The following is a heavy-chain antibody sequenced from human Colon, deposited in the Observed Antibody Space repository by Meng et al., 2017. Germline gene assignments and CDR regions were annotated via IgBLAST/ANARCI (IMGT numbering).Heavy chain of an antibody. V-gene: IGHV1-18*01. Sequence: ASVKVSCKASGYTFTSYGISWVRQAPGQGLEWMGWISAYNGNTNYAQKLQGRVTMTTDTSTSTAYIELRSLRSDDTAVYYCARYDSSGYYFSRKYYFDYWGQGTLVTVSS. D-gene: IGHD3-22*01. CDR1: GYTFTSYG. CDR2: ISAYNGNT. J-gene: IGHJ4*02. CDR3: ARYDSSGYYFSRKYYFDY.